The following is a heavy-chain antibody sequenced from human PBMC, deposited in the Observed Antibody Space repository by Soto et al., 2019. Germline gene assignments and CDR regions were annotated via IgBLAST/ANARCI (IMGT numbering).Heavy chain of an antibody. CDR1: GGSIRTGDYY. J-gene: IGHJ4*02. Sequence: SETLSLTCTVSGGSIRTGDYYWVWIRQTPGRGLEWIGSVYYTGTTYYTPSLQGRVTMSADTSKNTFFLELRSVTAADTAVYYRASGPPIVMGTTIVPRNYYSDYWGQGTLVTVYS. D-gene: IGHD2-21*02. CDR3: ASGPPIVMGTTIVPRNYYSDY. CDR2: VYYTGTT. V-gene: IGHV4-39*02.